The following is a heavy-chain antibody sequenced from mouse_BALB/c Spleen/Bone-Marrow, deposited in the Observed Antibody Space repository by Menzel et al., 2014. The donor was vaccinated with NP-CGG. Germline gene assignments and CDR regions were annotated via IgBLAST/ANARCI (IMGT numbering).Heavy chain of an antibody. CDR2: ISGGGSYT. D-gene: IGHD2-4*01. J-gene: IGHJ3*01. CDR1: GFTFNSYG. Sequence: EVKVVESGGGLVKSGGSLKLSCAASGFTFNSYGMSWVRQTPEKRLEWVATISGGGSYTFYPDSVKGRFTISGDNAENNLYLQLSSLRSEDTALYYCARHAYYDQTEVSFVYWGQGTLVTVSA. V-gene: IGHV5-9-2*01. CDR3: ARHAYYDQTEVSFVY.